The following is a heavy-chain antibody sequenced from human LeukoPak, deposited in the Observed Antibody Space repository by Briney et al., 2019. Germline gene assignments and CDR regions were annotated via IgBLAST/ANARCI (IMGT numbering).Heavy chain of an antibody. J-gene: IGHJ4*02. Sequence: SETLSLTCTVPGASVSSRIHYWGCIRQPPGKGLEWIGSIYSTGSTYYSPSLKSRVTISVDTSKNQFSLKLSSVTAADTAVYYCAADYTWHYHVEFDYWGQGTLVTVSS. CDR2: IYSTGST. CDR1: GASVSSRIHY. V-gene: IGHV4-39*07. CDR3: AADYTWHYHVEFDY. D-gene: IGHD1-7*01.